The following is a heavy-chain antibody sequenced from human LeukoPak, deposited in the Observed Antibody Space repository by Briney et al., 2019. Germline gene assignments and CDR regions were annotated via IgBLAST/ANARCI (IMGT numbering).Heavy chain of an antibody. Sequence: ASVNLSCTASGGTFSSYAISWVRQAPGQGLEWMGRIIPIFGIANYAQKFQGRVTITADKSTSTAYMELSSLRSEDTAVYYCARDKSDIVVVPAAIQDYYYYGMDVWGQGTTVTVSS. CDR1: GGTFSSYA. D-gene: IGHD2-2*02. J-gene: IGHJ6*02. CDR3: ARDKSDIVVVPAAIQDYYYYGMDV. CDR2: IIPIFGIA. V-gene: IGHV1-69*04.